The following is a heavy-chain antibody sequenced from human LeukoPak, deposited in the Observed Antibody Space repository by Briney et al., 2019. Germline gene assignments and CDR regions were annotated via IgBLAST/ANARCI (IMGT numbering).Heavy chain of an antibody. D-gene: IGHD6-13*01. V-gene: IGHV3-15*01. CDR1: GFTFSNAW. J-gene: IGHJ4*02. CDR2: IKSNADGGTT. CDR3: AKDRGSSSWYYFDY. Sequence: GGSLRLSCAASGFTFSNAWMSWVRQAPGKGLEWVGRIKSNADGGTTDYAAPVKGRFTISRDNSKNTLYLQMNSLRAEDTAVYYCAKDRGSSSWYYFDYWGQGTLVTVSS.